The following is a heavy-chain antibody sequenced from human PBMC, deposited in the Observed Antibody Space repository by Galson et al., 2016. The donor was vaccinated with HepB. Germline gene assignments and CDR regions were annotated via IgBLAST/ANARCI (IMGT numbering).Heavy chain of an antibody. CDR1: GGTFSSYG. Sequence: SVKVSCKASGGTFSSYGISWVRQAPGQGLEWMGGIIPIFGTADYAQKFQGRVTITADESTNTAHMELSSRRSEDTAVYYCAREVERRWELLGFDYWGQGTLVTASS. J-gene: IGHJ4*02. V-gene: IGHV1-69*13. CDR3: AREVERRWELLGFDY. D-gene: IGHD1-26*01. CDR2: IIPIFGTA.